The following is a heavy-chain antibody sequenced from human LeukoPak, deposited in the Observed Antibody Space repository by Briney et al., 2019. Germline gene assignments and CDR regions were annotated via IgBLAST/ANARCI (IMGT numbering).Heavy chain of an antibody. CDR3: ARGGVGYDYVWGSYRGAFDI. D-gene: IGHD3-16*02. CDR1: GFTFSSYS. V-gene: IGHV3-48*01. Sequence: GGSLRLSCAASGFTFSSYSMNWVRQAPGKGLEWVSYISSSRTIYYADSVKGRFTISRDNAKNSLYLQMNSLRAEDTAVYYCARGGVGYDYVWGSYRGAFDIWGQGTMVTVSS. J-gene: IGHJ3*02. CDR2: ISSSRTI.